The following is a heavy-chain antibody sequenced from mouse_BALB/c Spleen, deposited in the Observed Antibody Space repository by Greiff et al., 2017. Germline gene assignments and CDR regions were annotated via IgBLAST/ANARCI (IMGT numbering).Heavy chain of an antibody. CDR1: GYSITSGYY. J-gene: IGHJ2*01. D-gene: IGHD4-1*01. CDR3: ARDRNWDVDY. Sequence: EVKLMESGPGLVKPSQSLSLTCSVTGYSITSGYYWNWIRQFPGNKLEWMGYISYDGSNNYNPSLKNRISITRDTSKNQFFLKLNSVTTEDTATYYCARDRNWDVDYWGQGTTLTVSS. V-gene: IGHV3-6*02. CDR2: ISYDGSN.